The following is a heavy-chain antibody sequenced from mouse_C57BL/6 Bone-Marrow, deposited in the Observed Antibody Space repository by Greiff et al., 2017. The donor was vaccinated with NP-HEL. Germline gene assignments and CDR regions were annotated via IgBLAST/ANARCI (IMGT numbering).Heavy chain of an antibody. CDR3: TTHGSKSHY. CDR1: GFNIKDYY. V-gene: IGHV14-1*01. Sequence: VHVKQSGAELVRPGASVKLSCTASGFNIKDYYMHWVKQRPEPGLEWIGRIDPEDGDTEYAPKFQGKATMTADTSSNTAYLQLSSLTSEDTAVYYCTTHGSKSHYWGQGTTLTVSS. D-gene: IGHD1-1*01. J-gene: IGHJ2*01. CDR2: IDPEDGDT.